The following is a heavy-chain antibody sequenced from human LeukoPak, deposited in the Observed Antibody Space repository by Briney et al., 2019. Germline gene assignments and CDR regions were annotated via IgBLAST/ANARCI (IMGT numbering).Heavy chain of an antibody. Sequence: GGSLRLSCAASGFTFSTYAMNWVRQAPGKGLEWVSALSGGTSNTYYADSVKGRFTISRDNSKNTLYLQMNSLRAEDTAVYYCAKDRYCSSTSCELNWFDPWGQGTLVTVSS. CDR1: GFTFSTYA. CDR2: LSGGTSNT. V-gene: IGHV3-23*01. D-gene: IGHD2-2*01. CDR3: AKDRYCSSTSCELNWFDP. J-gene: IGHJ5*02.